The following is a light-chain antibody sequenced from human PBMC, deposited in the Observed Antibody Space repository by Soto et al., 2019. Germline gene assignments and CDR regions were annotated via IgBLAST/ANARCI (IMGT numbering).Light chain of an antibody. CDR1: NNDIGGYDH. V-gene: IGLV2-14*01. J-gene: IGLJ3*02. CDR3: ASWEDSLNGWV. Sequence: QSALTQPASVSGSPGQSITISCTGANNDIGGYDHVSWYQQHPGKAPKVVIYEVSHRPSGVSNRFSGSKSGYTASLTISGLLAEDEADYYCASWEDSLNGWVIGGGTKLTVL. CDR2: EVS.